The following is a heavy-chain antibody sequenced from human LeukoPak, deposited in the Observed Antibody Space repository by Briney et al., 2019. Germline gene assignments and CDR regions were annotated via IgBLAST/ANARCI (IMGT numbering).Heavy chain of an antibody. CDR3: ARGQTDVLRYFDWLPQLYYFDY. J-gene: IGHJ4*02. CDR1: GGSFSGYY. D-gene: IGHD3-9*01. Sequence: PSETLSLTCAVYGGSFSGYYWSWIRQPPGKGLEWIGEINHSGSTNYNPSLKSRVTISVDTSKNQFSLKLSSVTAADTAVYYCARGQTDVLRYFDWLPQLYYFDYWGQGTLVTVSS. V-gene: IGHV4-34*01. CDR2: INHSGST.